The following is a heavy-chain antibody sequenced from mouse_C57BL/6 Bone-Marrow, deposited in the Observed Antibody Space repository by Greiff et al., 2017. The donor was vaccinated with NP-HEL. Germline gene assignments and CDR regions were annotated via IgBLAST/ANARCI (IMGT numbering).Heavy chain of an antibody. CDR1: GFSLTSYG. CDR3: AKNNGSSYAYFDY. J-gene: IGHJ2*01. D-gene: IGHD1-1*01. V-gene: IGHV2-5*01. Sequence: VQLQQSGPGLVQPSQRLSITCTVSGFSLTSYGVHWVRQSPGKGLEWLGVIWRGGSTDYNAAFMSRLSITKDNSKSQVFFKMNSLQADDTAIYYCAKNNGSSYAYFDYWGQGTTLTVSS. CDR2: IWRGGST.